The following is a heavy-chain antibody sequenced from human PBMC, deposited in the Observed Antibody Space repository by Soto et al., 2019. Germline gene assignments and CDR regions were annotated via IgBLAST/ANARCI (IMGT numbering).Heavy chain of an antibody. V-gene: IGHV1-69*04. CDR3: ARDVGAYGSGSYSDLDY. J-gene: IGHJ4*02. D-gene: IGHD3-10*01. CDR2: IIPILGIA. CDR1: GGTFSSYT. Sequence: AASVKVSCKASGGTFSSYTISWVRQAPGQGLEWMGRIIPILGIANYAQKFQGRVTITADKSTSTAYMELSSLRSEDTAVYYCARDVGAYGSGSYSDLDYWGQGTLVTVSS.